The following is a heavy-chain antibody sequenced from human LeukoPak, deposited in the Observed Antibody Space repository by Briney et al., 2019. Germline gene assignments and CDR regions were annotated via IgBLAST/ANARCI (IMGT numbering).Heavy chain of an antibody. V-gene: IGHV3-23*01. D-gene: IGHD3-10*01. CDR3: AKESKYYP. J-gene: IGHJ4*02. CDR2: ISDSGDRT. CDR1: GFTFSSYA. Sequence: GGSLRLSCAASGFTFSSYAITWVRQAPGKGLEWLSAISDSGDRTYYADSVKGRFAISRDNSKNALYLQMNSLRAEDTAVYYCAKESKYYPRGQGTLVTVSS.